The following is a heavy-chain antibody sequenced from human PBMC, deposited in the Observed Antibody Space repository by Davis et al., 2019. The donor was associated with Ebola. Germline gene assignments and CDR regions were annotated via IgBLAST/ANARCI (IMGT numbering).Heavy chain of an antibody. Sequence: MPSETLSLTCAVFGGSFSGYYWNWIRQPPGKGLEWIGEINHSGSTNYNPSLKSRVTISVDSSKNQFSLRLSSVTAADTAVYYCARDIGEIHYWGQGTLVTVSS. V-gene: IGHV4-34*01. J-gene: IGHJ4*02. CDR1: GGSFSGYY. CDR2: INHSGST. CDR3: ARDIGEIHY. D-gene: IGHD2-15*01.